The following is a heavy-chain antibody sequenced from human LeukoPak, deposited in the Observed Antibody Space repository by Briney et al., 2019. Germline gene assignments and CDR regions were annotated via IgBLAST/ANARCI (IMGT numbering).Heavy chain of an antibody. CDR1: GGSFSGYY. CDR3: ARRSIAAAGPFDP. CDR2: INHSGST. V-gene: IGHV4-34*01. Sequence: MPSETLSLTCAVYGGSFSGYYWSWIRQPLGKGLEWIGEINHSGSTNYNPSLKSRVTISVDTSKNQFSLKLSSVTAADTAVYYCARRSIAAAGPFDPWGQGTLVTVSS. D-gene: IGHD6-13*01. J-gene: IGHJ5*02.